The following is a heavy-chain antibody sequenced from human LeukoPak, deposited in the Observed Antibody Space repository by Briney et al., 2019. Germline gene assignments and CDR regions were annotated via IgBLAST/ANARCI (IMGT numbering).Heavy chain of an antibody. CDR2: ISGSAGST. CDR1: GFTFSSYA. J-gene: IGHJ4*02. D-gene: IGHD4-11*01. V-gene: IGHV3-23*01. CDR3: AEDADYSNYNDY. Sequence: PGGSLRLSCAASGFTFSSYALTWVRQAPGKGLEWVSTISGSAGSTYYADSVKGRFTISRDNSRNTLYLQMNSLRAEDTAVYYCAEDADYSNYNDYWGQGTLVTVSS.